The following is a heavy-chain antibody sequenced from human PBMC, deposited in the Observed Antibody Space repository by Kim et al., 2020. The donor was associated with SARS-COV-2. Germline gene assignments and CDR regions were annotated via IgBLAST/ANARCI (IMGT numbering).Heavy chain of an antibody. Sequence: SETLSLTCGVYGGTFSGYQWSWIRQPPGKGLEWIGEINHSGSTNHNPSLKSRVTISEDTAKNQFSLKLSSVTAADTAVYYCARGRLQLWSANNYYYYMDVWGKGTTVTVSS. CDR3: ARGRLQLWSANNYYYYMDV. J-gene: IGHJ6*03. CDR1: GGTFSGYQ. CDR2: INHSGST. D-gene: IGHD5-18*01. V-gene: IGHV4-34*01.